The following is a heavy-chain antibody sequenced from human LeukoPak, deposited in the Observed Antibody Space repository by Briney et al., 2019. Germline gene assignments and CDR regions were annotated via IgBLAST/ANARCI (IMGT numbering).Heavy chain of an antibody. CDR2: ISYDGSNK. J-gene: IGHJ6*02. Sequence: GGSLRLSCAASGFTFSSYTMPWVRQAPGKGLEWVAVISYDGSNKYYADSVKGRFTISRDNSKNTLYLQMNSLRAEDTAVYYCARDLEENYYYYGMDVWGQGTTVTVSS. CDR3: ARDLEENYYYYGMDV. V-gene: IGHV3-30-3*01. CDR1: GFTFSSYT.